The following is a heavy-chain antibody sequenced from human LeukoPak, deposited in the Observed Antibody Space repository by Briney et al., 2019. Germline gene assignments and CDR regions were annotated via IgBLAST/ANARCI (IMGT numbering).Heavy chain of an antibody. J-gene: IGHJ5*02. CDR1: DDSITMYY. Sequence: SETLSLTCSVSDDSITMYYWTWIRQPPGKGLELIGNIYYSGTTYYNPSLKSRVTISVDTSKNQFSLKLSSVTAADTAVYYCARVNTLIRGIGWFDPWGQGILVTVSS. V-gene: IGHV4-59*12. CDR3: ARVNTLIRGIGWFDP. CDR2: IYYSGTT. D-gene: IGHD3-10*01.